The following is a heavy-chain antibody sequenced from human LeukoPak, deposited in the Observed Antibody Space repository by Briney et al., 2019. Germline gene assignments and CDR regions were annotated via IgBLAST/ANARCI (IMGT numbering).Heavy chain of an antibody. Sequence: ASVKVSCKASGYPFTVYSMNWVRQAPGQGLEWMGRINVNSGGTEYTEKFQGRVTTTRDTSISTAYMELSRLRSDDTAVYYCARDWWGNDILTGDNWLDPWGQGTLVTVSS. CDR2: INVNSGGT. CDR1: GYPFTVYS. D-gene: IGHD3-9*01. CDR3: ARDWWGNDILTGDNWLDP. V-gene: IGHV1-2*06. J-gene: IGHJ5*02.